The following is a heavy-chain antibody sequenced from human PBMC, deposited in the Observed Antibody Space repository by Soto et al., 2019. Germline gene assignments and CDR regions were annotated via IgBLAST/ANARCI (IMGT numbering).Heavy chain of an antibody. CDR2: INPSGGST. V-gene: IGHV1-46*01. CDR3: ARDPHPTDLHITNSSDP. J-gene: IGHJ5*02. CDR1: GYTFTSYY. Sequence: ASVKVSCKASGYTFTSYYMHWVRQAPGQGLEWMGIINPSGGSTSYAQKFQGRVTMTRDTSTSTVYMELSSLRSEDTAVYYCARDPHPTDLHITNSSDPWGQGTLVTVSS. D-gene: IGHD3-10*01.